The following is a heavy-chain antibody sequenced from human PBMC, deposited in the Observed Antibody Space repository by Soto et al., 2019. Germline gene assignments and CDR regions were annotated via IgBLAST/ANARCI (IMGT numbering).Heavy chain of an antibody. V-gene: IGHV5-10-1*01. CDR3: ARHLGGNSYGMDV. CDR1: GYSFTSYW. CDR2: IDPSDSYT. J-gene: IGHJ6*02. D-gene: IGHD2-15*01. Sequence: GESLKISCKGSGYSFTSYWISWVRQMPGKGLEWMGRIDPSDSYTNYSPSFQGYVTISADKSISTAYLQWSSLKASDTATYYCARHLGGNSYGMDVWGQGTTVTVSS.